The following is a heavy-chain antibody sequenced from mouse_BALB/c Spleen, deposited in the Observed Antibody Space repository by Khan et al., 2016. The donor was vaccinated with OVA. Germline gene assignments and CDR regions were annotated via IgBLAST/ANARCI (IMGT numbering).Heavy chain of an antibody. D-gene: IGHD2-1*01. J-gene: IGHJ3*01. CDR3: ARSPYGNFAY. V-gene: IGHV5-9-3*01. CDR2: ISSDGDYT. Sequence: EVQLVESGGGLVKPGGSLKLSCAASGFTFSTYAMSWVRQTPEKRLEWVATISSDGDYTYFPDNVTGRFTISRDNAKNTLCLQMTSLRSEDTAMYYCARSPYGNFAYSGQGTLVTVSA. CDR1: GFTFSTYA.